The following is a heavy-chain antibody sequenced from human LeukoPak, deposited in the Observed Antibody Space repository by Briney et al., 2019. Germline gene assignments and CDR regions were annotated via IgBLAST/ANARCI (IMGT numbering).Heavy chain of an antibody. J-gene: IGHJ4*02. CDR3: ARDKGKWEHLRYFDY. CDR2: ISAYNGNT. Sequence: GASVKVSCKASGYTFSSYGISWVRQAPGQGLEWMGRISAYNGNTKYAQKLQGRVTMTTDTSTSTAYMELRSLRSDDTAVYYCARDKGKWEHLRYFDYWGQGTLVTVSS. D-gene: IGHD1-26*01. CDR1: GYTFSSYG. V-gene: IGHV1-18*01.